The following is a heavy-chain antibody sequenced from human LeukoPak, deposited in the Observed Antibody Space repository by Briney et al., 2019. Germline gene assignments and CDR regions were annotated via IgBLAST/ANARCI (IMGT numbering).Heavy chain of an antibody. CDR3: ATFSVSDSGVNFDY. Sequence: GASVKVSCKASGYAFTGSYMHWVRQAPGQGLEWMGWINPNSGGTNYAQKFQGRVTMTRDTSISTAYMEVSRLRSDDTAVYYCATFSVSDSGVNFDYWGQGTLVTVSS. CDR1: GYAFTGSY. V-gene: IGHV1-2*02. J-gene: IGHJ4*02. CDR2: INPNSGGT. D-gene: IGHD1-26*01.